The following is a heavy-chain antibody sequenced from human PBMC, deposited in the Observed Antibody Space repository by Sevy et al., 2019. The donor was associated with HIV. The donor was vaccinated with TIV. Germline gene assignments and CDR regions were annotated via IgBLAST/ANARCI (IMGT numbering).Heavy chain of an antibody. CDR3: ARGVGWELLGDDAFDI. V-gene: IGHV1-18*01. CDR1: GYTFTSYG. D-gene: IGHD1-26*01. Sequence: ASVKVSCKASGYTFTSYGISWVRQAPGQGLEWMGWISAYNGNTNYAQKLQGRVTMTTDTSTSTAYLELRSLRSDDTAVYYCARGVGWELLGDDAFDIWGQGTMVTVSS. J-gene: IGHJ3*02. CDR2: ISAYNGNT.